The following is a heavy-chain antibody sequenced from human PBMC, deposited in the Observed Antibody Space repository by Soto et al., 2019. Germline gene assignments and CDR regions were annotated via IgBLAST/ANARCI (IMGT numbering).Heavy chain of an antibody. D-gene: IGHD6-13*01. V-gene: IGHV3-30-3*01. CDR1: RFTFTVYP. CDR3: ARDQRTDTSTWYNAFDI. Sequence: GGSLRLSCAASRFTFTVYPMHWVRQAPGRGLEWLAVISSAGTNTYYAISVKGRFTISRDNPKSTLYLQLNSLISDDGAVYYCARDQRTDTSTWYNAFDIWGQGTMVTVSS. CDR2: ISSAGTNT. J-gene: IGHJ3*02.